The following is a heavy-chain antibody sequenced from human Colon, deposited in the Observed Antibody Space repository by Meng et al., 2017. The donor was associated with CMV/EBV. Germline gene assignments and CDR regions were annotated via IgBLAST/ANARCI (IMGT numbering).Heavy chain of an antibody. CDR1: GFTFSSYA. D-gene: IGHD1-26*01. Sequence: GESLKISCAASGFTFSSYAMSWVRQAPGKGLEWVSAISGTGGSTYYADSVKGRFTISRDNFKNTLYLQMNSLRAEDTAVYYCAKVLVGPYYFDYWGQGTLVTVSS. CDR2: ISGTGGST. CDR3: AKVLVGPYYFDY. J-gene: IGHJ4*02. V-gene: IGHV3-23*01.